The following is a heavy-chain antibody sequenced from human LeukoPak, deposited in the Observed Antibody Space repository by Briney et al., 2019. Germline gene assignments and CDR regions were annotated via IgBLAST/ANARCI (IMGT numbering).Heavy chain of an antibody. J-gene: IGHJ4*02. V-gene: IGHV4-34*01. CDR1: GGSFSDYY. CDR3: ARVYDSSGYYHSFDY. Sequence: PSETLSLTCAVYGGSFSDYYWSWIRQPPGKGLEWIGEINHSGSTNYNPSLKSRVTISVDTSKNQFSLKLSSVTAADTAVYYCARVYDSSGYYHSFDYWGQGTLVTVSS. D-gene: IGHD3-22*01. CDR2: INHSGST.